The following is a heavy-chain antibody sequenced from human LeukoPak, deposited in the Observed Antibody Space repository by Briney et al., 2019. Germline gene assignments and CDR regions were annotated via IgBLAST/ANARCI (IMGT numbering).Heavy chain of an antibody. CDR3: ASGEQLVGDYWYYYMDV. J-gene: IGHJ6*03. CDR1: GYTFTSYG. CDR2: ISAYNGNT. Sequence: GASVKVSCKASGYTFTSYGISWVRQAPGQGLEWMGWISAYNGNTNYAQKLQGRVTMTTDTSTSTAYMELRSLRSDDTAVYYCASGEQLVGDYWYYYMDVWGKGTTVTVSS. V-gene: IGHV1-18*01. D-gene: IGHD6-6*01.